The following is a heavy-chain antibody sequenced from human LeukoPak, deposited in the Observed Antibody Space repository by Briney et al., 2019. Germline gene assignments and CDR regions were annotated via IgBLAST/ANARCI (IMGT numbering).Heavy chain of an antibody. J-gene: IGHJ4*02. V-gene: IGHV3-7*01. Sequence: GGSLRLSCAASGFTFSSYWMSWVRQAPGKGLEWVANIKQDGSEKYYVGSVKGRFTISRDNAKNSLYLQMNSLRAEDTAVYYCASLESVAEYYFDYWGQGTLVTVSS. CDR3: ASLESVAEYYFDY. D-gene: IGHD6-19*01. CDR1: GFTFSSYW. CDR2: IKQDGSEK.